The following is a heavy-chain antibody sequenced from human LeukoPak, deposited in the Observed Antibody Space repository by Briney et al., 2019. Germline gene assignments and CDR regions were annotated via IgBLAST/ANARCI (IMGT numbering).Heavy chain of an antibody. CDR3: ARDSSYSSSWYD. D-gene: IGHD6-13*01. J-gene: IGHJ4*02. CDR2: IYYSGST. V-gene: IGHV4-59*12. Sequence: SETLSLTCTVSGGSTRSYYWSWIRQPPGKGLEWIGNIYYSGSTVYNPSLKSRVTISVDTSKNQFSLKLSPVTAADTAVYYCARDSSYSSSWYDWGQGTLVTVSS. CDR1: GGSTRSYY.